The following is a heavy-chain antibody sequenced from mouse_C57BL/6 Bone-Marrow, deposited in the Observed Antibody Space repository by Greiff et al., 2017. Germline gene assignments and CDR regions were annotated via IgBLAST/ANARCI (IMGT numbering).Heavy chain of an antibody. CDR1: GYAFSSSW. V-gene: IGHV1-82*01. J-gene: IGHJ2*01. CDR3: ARSHYGSSSFDY. D-gene: IGHD1-1*01. CDR2: IYPGDGDT. Sequence: QVQLKESGPELVKPGASVKISCKASGYAFSSSWMNWVKQRPGKGLEWIGRIYPGDGDTNYNGKFKGKATLTADKSSSTAYMQLSSLTSEDSAVYFCARSHYGSSSFDYWGQGTTLTVSS.